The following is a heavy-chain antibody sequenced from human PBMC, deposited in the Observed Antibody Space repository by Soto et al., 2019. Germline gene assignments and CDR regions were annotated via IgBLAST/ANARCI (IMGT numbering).Heavy chain of an antibody. J-gene: IGHJ4*02. CDR1: GFTFSSYA. Sequence: LRLSCAASGFTFSSYAMSWVRQAPGKGLEWVSAISGSGGSTYYADSVKGRFTISRDNSKNTLYLQMNSLRAEDTAVYYCAKQTTPAEYYFDYWGQGTLVTVSS. D-gene: IGHD2-15*01. V-gene: IGHV3-23*01. CDR2: ISGSGGST. CDR3: AKQTTPAEYYFDY.